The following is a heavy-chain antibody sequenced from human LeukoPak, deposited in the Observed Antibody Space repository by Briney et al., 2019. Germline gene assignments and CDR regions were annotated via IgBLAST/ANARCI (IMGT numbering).Heavy chain of an antibody. CDR2: MSGSGGST. J-gene: IGHJ4*02. V-gene: IGHV3-23*01. CDR1: GFTFSSYA. D-gene: IGHD3-10*01. CDR3: AKDSGSMVRGPFDY. Sequence: PGGSLGLSCAASGFTFSSYAMSWVRQAPGKGLEWVSAMSGSGGSTYYADSVKGRFTISRDNSKNTLYLQMNSLRAEDTAVYYCAKDSGSMVRGPFDYWGQGTLVTVSS.